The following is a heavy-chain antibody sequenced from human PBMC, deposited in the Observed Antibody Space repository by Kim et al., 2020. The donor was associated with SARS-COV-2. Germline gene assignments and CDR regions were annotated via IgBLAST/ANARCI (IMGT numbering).Heavy chain of an antibody. CDR1: GGTFSSYA. CDR2: IIPIFGTA. Sequence: SVKVSCKASGGTFSSYAISWVRQAPGQGLEWMGGIIPIFGTANYAQKFQGRVTITADESTSTAYMELSSLRSEDTGVYYCARGVYSNYGPSYYYYGMDVWGQGTTVTVSS. CDR3: ARGVYSNYGPSYYYYGMDV. V-gene: IGHV1-69*13. J-gene: IGHJ6*02. D-gene: IGHD4-4*01.